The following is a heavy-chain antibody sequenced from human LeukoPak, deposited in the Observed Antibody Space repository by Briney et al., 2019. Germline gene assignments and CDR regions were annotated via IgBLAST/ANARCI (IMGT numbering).Heavy chain of an antibody. CDR1: GYTFTGYA. V-gene: IGHV1-3*01. CDR2: INAGHGNT. CDR3: ARGAGFAEPLPEY. D-gene: IGHD1-14*01. J-gene: IGHJ4*02. Sequence: ASVKVSCKASGYTFTGYAIQWVRQAPGQRLEWMGWINAGHGNTKYSQKFQGRVTITRDTSASTAYMELSSLRSEDSAVYYCARGAGFAEPLPEYWGQGTLLTVSS.